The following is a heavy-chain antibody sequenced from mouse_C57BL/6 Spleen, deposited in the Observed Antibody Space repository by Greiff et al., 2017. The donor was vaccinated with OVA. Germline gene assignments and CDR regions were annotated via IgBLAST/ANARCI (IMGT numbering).Heavy chain of an antibody. D-gene: IGHD1-1*01. Sequence: VKLMESGAELVRPGASVTLSCKASGYTFPDYEMHWVKQTPVHGLEWIGAIDPETGGTAYNQKFKGKAILTADKSSSTAYMELRSLTSEDSAVYYCTRERTGVVATQYYFDYWGQGTTLTVSS. CDR1: GYTFPDYE. V-gene: IGHV1-15*01. CDR2: IDPETGGT. CDR3: TRERTGVVATQYYFDY. J-gene: IGHJ2*01.